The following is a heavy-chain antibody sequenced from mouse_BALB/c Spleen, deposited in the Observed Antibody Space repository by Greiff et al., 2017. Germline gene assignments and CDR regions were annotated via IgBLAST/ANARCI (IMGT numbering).Heavy chain of an antibody. Sequence: EVQVVESGGGLVQPGGSLKLSCAASGFTFSSSGMHWVRQAPEKGLEWVAYISSGSSTTYSADTVTGRFTISRDNPKNTLFLQMTSLRSEDTAMYYCARSYDGYYAGDYWGQGTTLTVSS. D-gene: IGHD2-3*01. CDR2: ISSGSSTT. CDR1: GFTFSSSG. V-gene: IGHV5-17*02. J-gene: IGHJ2*01. CDR3: ARSYDGYYAGDY.